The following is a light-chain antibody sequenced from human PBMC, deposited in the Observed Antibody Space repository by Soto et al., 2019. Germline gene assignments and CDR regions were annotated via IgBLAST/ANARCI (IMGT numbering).Light chain of an antibody. V-gene: IGLV2-14*03. CDR3: SSYATSGTNVI. Sequence: QSALTQPASVSGSPGQSITISCTGTNSDVGAYPYVSWYQQHPGNAPKILIYEVADRPSGVSDRFSGSKSGNTASLTISALQAEDEAVYYCSSYATSGTNVIFGGGTKLTVL. J-gene: IGLJ2*01. CDR1: NSDVGAYPY. CDR2: EVA.